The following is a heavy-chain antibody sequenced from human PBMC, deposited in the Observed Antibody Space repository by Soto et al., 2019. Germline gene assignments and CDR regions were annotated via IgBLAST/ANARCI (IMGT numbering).Heavy chain of an antibody. Sequence: QVQLQESGPGLVKPSQTLSLTCTVSGGSISSGDDFWTWIHQPPGKGLEWIGDIYYSGSTYYNPSLKSRLTMSVDTSKNQFSLKLSSVTAADTAVYYCARDRAKWKDYYYYGMDVWGQGTTVTVSS. CDR1: GGSISSGDDF. CDR2: IYYSGST. J-gene: IGHJ6*02. D-gene: IGHD1-20*01. CDR3: ARDRAKWKDYYYYGMDV. V-gene: IGHV4-30-4*01.